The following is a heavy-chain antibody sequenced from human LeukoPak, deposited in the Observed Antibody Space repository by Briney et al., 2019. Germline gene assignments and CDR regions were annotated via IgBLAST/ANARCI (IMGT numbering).Heavy chain of an antibody. CDR1: GFTFSSYE. D-gene: IGHD6-13*01. Sequence: GGSLRLSCAASGFTFSSYEMNWVRQAPGKGLEWVAVISYDGSNKYYADSVKGRFTISRDNSKNTLYLQMNSLRAEDTAVYYCARDTQQLALYYYYGMDVWGQGTTVTVSS. V-gene: IGHV3-30-3*01. CDR2: ISYDGSNK. J-gene: IGHJ6*02. CDR3: ARDTQQLALYYYYGMDV.